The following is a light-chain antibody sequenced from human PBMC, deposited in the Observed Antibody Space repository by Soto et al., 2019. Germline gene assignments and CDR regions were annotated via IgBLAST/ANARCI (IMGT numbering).Light chain of an antibody. CDR1: SSDVGGSNY. CDR3: SSHSSSGTLEV. J-gene: IGLJ2*01. V-gene: IGLV2-14*03. CDR2: DVY. Sequence: QSALTQPASVSGSPGQSITISCAETSSDVGGSNYVSWYQQHPGKAPKLMIYDVYNRPSGISNRFSGSKSGNTASLTISGLQAEDEADYYCSSHSSSGTLEVFGAGTKLTVL.